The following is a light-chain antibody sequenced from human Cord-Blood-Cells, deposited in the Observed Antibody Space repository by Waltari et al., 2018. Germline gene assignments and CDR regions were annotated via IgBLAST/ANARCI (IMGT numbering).Light chain of an antibody. J-gene: IGLJ1*01. CDR2: EVS. V-gene: IGLV2-8*01. Sequence: QSALTQPPSASGSPGQSVTISCTGTSSDVGGYNYVSCYQQHPAKAPKLMIYEVSKRPSGVPDRFSGSKSGNTASLTVSGLQAEDEADYYCSSYAGSNNYVFGTGTKVTVL. CDR3: SSYAGSNNYV. CDR1: SSDVGGYNY.